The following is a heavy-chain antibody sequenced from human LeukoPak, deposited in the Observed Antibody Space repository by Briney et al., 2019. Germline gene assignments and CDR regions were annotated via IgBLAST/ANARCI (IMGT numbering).Heavy chain of an antibody. CDR1: GYTFTGYY. CDR2: INPNSGGT. J-gene: IGHJ4*02. CDR3: ARDGLGLSDVLRFLEWSFDY. D-gene: IGHD3-3*01. Sequence: ASVTVSCKASGYTFTGYYMHWVRQAPGQGLEWMGWINPNSGGTNYAQKFQGRVTMTRDTSISTAYMELSRLRSDDTAVYYCARDGLGLSDVLRFLEWSFDYWGQGTLVTVSS. V-gene: IGHV1-2*02.